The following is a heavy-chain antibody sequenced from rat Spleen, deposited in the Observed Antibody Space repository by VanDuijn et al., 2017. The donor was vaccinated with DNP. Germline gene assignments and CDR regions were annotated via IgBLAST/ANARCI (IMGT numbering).Heavy chain of an antibody. CDR2: IVYDGSGA. V-gene: IGHV5-7*01. CDR3: ARRGGYFDY. J-gene: IGHJ2*01. CDR1: GLTFSDYS. Sequence: EVQLVESGDGLVQPGRSLKLSCVVSGLTFSDYSMAWVRQAPKRGLEWVATIVYDGSGAYYGDSVTGRFTISRDNAKSTLYLQMDRLRSEDTATYYCARRGGYFDYWGQGVMVTVSS.